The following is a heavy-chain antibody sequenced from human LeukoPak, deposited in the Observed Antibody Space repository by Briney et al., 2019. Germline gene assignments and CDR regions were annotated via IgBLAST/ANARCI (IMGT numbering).Heavy chain of an antibody. V-gene: IGHV3-7*01. J-gene: IGHJ4*02. D-gene: IGHD4-23*01. CDR2: IKEGGSEI. Sequence: PGGSLRLSCEASAFTFSSYWMSWVRQAPGKGLEWVANIKEGGSEINYVDSVKGRFTISRDNAKNSLFLQMNSLRVEDTAVYYCARDRGYSSFDYWGQGTLVNVSS. CDR1: AFTFSSYW. CDR3: ARDRGYSSFDY.